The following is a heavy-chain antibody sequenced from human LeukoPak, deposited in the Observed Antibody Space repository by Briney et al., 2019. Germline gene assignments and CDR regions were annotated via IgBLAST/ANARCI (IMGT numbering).Heavy chain of an antibody. J-gene: IGHJ6*03. CDR2: MSGSGGST. Sequence: GGSLRLSCAASGLIVSSNYMSWVRQAPGKGLEWVSAMSGSGGSTYYADSVKGRFTISRDNSKNTLYLQMNSLRAEDTAVYYCAKCILTGYYKGYMDVWGKGTTVAISS. CDR3: AKCILTGYYKGYMDV. D-gene: IGHD3-9*01. V-gene: IGHV3-23*01. CDR1: GLIVSSNY.